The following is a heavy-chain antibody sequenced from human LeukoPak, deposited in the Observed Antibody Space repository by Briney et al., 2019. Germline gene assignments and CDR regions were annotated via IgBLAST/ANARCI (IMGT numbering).Heavy chain of an antibody. Sequence: SETLSLTCAVYGGSFSGYYWSWIRQPPGKGLEWIGEINHSGSTNYNPSLKSRVTISVDTSKNQFSLKLSSVTAADTAVYYCARREPRWRAHDAFDIWGQGTMVTVSS. CDR2: INHSGST. CDR1: GGSFSGYY. D-gene: IGHD1-14*01. J-gene: IGHJ3*02. CDR3: ARREPRWRAHDAFDI. V-gene: IGHV4-34*01.